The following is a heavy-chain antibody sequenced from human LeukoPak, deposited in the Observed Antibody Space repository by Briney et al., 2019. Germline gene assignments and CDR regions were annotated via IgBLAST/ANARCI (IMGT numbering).Heavy chain of an antibody. D-gene: IGHD5-12*01. Sequence: GSLRLSCAASGFPFSSYGIHWVRQAPGKGLEWVAVITYDGSNGYFADSVKGRFTISRDNSRNTLSLQMNGLRTEDTAVYYCAKRATDDALDIWGRGTMVTVSS. CDR3: AKRATDDALDI. V-gene: IGHV3-30*18. J-gene: IGHJ3*02. CDR1: GFPFSSYG. CDR2: ITYDGSNG.